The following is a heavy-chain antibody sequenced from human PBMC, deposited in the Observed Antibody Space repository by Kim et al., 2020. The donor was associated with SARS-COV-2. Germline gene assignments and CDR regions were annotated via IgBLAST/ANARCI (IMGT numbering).Heavy chain of an antibody. CDR3: ARVCSGGGGCYSDPYYYYGMDV. CDR1: GYTFTSYA. V-gene: IGHV7-4-1*02. J-gene: IGHJ6*02. CDR2: INTNTGNP. Sequence: ASVKVSCKASGYTFTSYAMNWVRQAPGQGLEWMGWINTNTGNPTYAQGFTGRFVFSLDTSVSTAYLRISSLKAEDTAVYYCARVCSGGGGCYSDPYYYYGMDVWGQGTTVTVSS. D-gene: IGHD2-21*01.